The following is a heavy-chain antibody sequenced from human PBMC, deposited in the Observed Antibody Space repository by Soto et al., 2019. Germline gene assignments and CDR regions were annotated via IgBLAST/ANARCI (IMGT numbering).Heavy chain of an antibody. CDR3: ARHPGELVAAAHYFDY. Sequence: SETLSLTCTVSGGSISSSSYYWGWIRQPPGKGLEWIGSIYYSGSTYYNPSLKSRVTISVDTSKNQFSLKLSSVTAADTAVYYCARHPGELVAAAHYFDYWGQGTLVTVSS. CDR2: IYYSGST. V-gene: IGHV4-39*01. J-gene: IGHJ4*02. CDR1: GGSISSSSYY. D-gene: IGHD6-13*01.